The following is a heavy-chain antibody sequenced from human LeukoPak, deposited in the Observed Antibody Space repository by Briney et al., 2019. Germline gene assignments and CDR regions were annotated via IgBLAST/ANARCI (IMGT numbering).Heavy chain of an antibody. CDR2: MNPNSGNT. D-gene: IGHD3-3*01. V-gene: IGHV1-8*01. J-gene: IGHJ4*02. Sequence: GASVKVSCKASGYTFTSYDINWVRQATGQGLEWMGWMNPNSGNTGYAQKFQGRVTMTRNTSISTAYMELSSLRSEDTAVYYCARAEPENLITIFGVVTSPELDYWGQGTLVTVSS. CDR1: GYTFTSYD. CDR3: ARAEPENLITIFGVVTSPELDY.